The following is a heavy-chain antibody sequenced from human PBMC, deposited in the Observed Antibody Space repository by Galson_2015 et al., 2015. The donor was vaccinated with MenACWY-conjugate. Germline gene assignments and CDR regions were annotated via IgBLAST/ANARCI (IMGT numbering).Heavy chain of an antibody. CDR2: ISYDGSNK. V-gene: IGHV3-30*18. J-gene: IGHJ4*02. Sequence: SLRLSCAASGFTFSSYGMHWVRQAPGKGLEWVAVISYDGSNKYYADSVKGRFTISRDNSKNTLYLQMNSLRAEDTAVYYCAKGHVVVPAATQADYWGQGTLVTVSS. CDR1: GFTFSSYG. CDR3: AKGHVVVPAATQADY. D-gene: IGHD2-2*01.